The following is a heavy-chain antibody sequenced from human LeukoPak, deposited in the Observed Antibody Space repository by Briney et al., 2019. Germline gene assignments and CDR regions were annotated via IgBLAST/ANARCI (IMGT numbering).Heavy chain of an antibody. J-gene: IGHJ4*02. CDR2: INTDGSST. Sequence: PGGSLRLSCAASGFTFSGYWMHWVRQAPGKGLVWVSRINTDGSSTPYAASVKGRFTISRDNAKNSLYLQMNSLRAEDTAVYYCARDTSLHSSSWYGEGQYYFDYWGQGTLVTVSS. CDR3: ARDTSLHSSSWYGEGQYYFDY. CDR1: GFTFSGYW. D-gene: IGHD6-13*01. V-gene: IGHV3-74*01.